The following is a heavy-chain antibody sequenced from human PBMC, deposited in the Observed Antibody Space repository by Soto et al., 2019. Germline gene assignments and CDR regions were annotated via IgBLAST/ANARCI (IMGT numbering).Heavy chain of an antibody. D-gene: IGHD6-19*01. Sequence: EVQLLESGGGLVQPGGSLRLSCAASGFTFSSYVMNWVRQAPGKGLEWVSAISGSGSSTYYADSVKGRFTISRDNSKNTRYLQMHSLRAEDTAVYYSADASSGWYVRFDYRAQGTLFTVSS. CDR1: GFTFSSYV. CDR2: ISGSGSST. V-gene: IGHV3-23*01. J-gene: IGHJ4*02. CDR3: ADASSGWYVRFDY.